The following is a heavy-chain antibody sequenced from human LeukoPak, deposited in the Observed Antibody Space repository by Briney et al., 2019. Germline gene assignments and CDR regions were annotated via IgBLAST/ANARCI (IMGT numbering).Heavy chain of an antibody. J-gene: IGHJ4*02. CDR3: ATSEEGR. CDR2: INVGNGDT. D-gene: IGHD2-15*01. Sequence: ASVKVSCKASGRTFINYAIHWVRQGPGQRLEWVGWINVGNGDTKYSQRFQGRVTITRDTSASTAYMELSRLRSEDTAIYYCATSEEGRWGQGTLVTVSS. CDR1: GRTFINYA. V-gene: IGHV1-3*01.